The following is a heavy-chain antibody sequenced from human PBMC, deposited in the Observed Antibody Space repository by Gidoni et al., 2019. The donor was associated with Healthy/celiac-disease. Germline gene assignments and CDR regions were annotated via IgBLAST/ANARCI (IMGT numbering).Heavy chain of an antibody. J-gene: IGHJ4*02. CDR2: ISGSGGST. CDR3: AKGSYDILTGYDY. CDR1: GFTFSSYA. V-gene: IGHV3-23*01. Sequence: EVQLLESGGGLLQPGGSLRLSCAASGFTFSSYAMSWVRQAPGKGLEWVSAISGSGGSTYYADSVKGRFTISRDNSKNTLYLQMNSLRAEDTAVYYCAKGSYDILTGYDYWGQGTLVTVSS. D-gene: IGHD3-9*01.